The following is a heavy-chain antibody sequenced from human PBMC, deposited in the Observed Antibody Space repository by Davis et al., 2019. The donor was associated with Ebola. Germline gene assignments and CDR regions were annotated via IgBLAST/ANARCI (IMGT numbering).Heavy chain of an antibody. J-gene: IGHJ6*02. CDR1: GFSFNTYA. CDR3: ARGAPPTFYYYGVDV. CDR2: ISYDGTNK. Sequence: PGGSLRLSCAASGFSFNTYAMHWVRQAPGKGLDWVTVISYDGTNKYYADSVTGRFTISRDNSKNTLFLQMNSLKPEDTAVYYCARGAPPTFYYYGVDVWGQGTTVTVSS. V-gene: IGHV3-30-3*01.